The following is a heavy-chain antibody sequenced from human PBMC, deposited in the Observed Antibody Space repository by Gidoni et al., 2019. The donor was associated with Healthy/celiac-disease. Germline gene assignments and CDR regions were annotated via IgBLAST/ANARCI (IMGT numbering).Heavy chain of an antibody. CDR2: IIPIFGTA. CDR1: GCTFSSYA. D-gene: IGHD3-22*01. V-gene: IGHV1-69*12. CDR3: AVMGTSSGYYFHY. Sequence: QVQLVQSGAEVNKPGSSVKVSCEASGCTFSSYAISWVRQAPGQGLEWMGGIIPIFGTANYAQKFQGRVTITADESTSTAYMELSSLRSEDTAVYYCAVMGTSSGYYFHYWGQGTLVTVSS. J-gene: IGHJ4*02.